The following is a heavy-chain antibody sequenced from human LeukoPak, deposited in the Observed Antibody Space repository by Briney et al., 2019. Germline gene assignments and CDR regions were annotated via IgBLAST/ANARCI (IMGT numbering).Heavy chain of an antibody. J-gene: IGHJ4*02. CDR2: ISSTSSTI. V-gene: IGHV3-48*01. D-gene: IGHD2-15*01. Sequence: GGSLRLSCAASGFTFRSFGMNWVRQAPGKGLEWVSYISSTSSTIYYADSVKGRFTISRDNAKNSLYLQMSSLRAEDTAVYYCARSHCSGGSCYFYYFDYWGRGTLVTVSS. CDR1: GFTFRSFG. CDR3: ARSHCSGGSCYFYYFDY.